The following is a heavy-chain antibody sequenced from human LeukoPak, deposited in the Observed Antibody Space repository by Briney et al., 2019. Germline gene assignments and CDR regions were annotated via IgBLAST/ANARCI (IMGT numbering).Heavy chain of an antibody. CDR3: AKGWHLVDY. Sequence: GGSLRLSCAVSGFIVSSNYMTWVRQAPGKGLEWVSSLYSGGNTYYAASVRGRFTVSRDKTKNTLYLQMNSLRVEDTAVYYCAKGWHLVDYWGQGTLVTVSS. CDR1: GFIVSSNY. J-gene: IGHJ4*02. CDR2: LYSGGNT. V-gene: IGHV3-53*05.